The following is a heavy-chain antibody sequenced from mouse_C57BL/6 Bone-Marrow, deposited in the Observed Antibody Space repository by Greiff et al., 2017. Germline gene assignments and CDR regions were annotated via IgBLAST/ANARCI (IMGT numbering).Heavy chain of an antibody. J-gene: IGHJ1*03. D-gene: IGHD1-1*01. V-gene: IGHV3-6*01. CDR1: GYSITSGYY. Sequence: ESGPGLVKPSQSLSLTCSVTGYSITSGYYWNWIRQFPGNKLEWMGYISYDGSNNYNPSLKNRISITRDTSKNQFFLKLNSVTTEDTATYYCARFTTVVATDWYFDVWGTGTTVTVSS. CDR2: ISYDGSN. CDR3: ARFTTVVATDWYFDV.